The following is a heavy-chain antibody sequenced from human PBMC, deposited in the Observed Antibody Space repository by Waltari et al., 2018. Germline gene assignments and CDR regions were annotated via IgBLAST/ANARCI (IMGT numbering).Heavy chain of an antibody. V-gene: IGHV1-2*02. J-gene: IGHJ4*02. CDR1: GYTFTGYY. CDR3: AREGRDGSFDY. D-gene: IGHD3-10*01. CDR2: ISPNSGGT. Sequence: QVQLVQSGAEVKKPGASVKVSCKASGYTFTGYYMPWVRQAPGQGLEWMGWISPNSGGTPYAQHFQGRVTMTRDTSISTAYMELSGLTSDDTAVYYCAREGRDGSFDYWGQGTLVTVSS.